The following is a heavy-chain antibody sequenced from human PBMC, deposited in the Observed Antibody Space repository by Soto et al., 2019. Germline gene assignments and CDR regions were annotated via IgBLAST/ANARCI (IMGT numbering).Heavy chain of an antibody. CDR2: INPSGGST. D-gene: IGHD3-3*01. Sequence: GASVKVSCKASGYTFTSYYMHWVRQAPGQGLEWMGIINPSGGSTSYAQKFQGRVTMTRDTSTSTVYMELSSLRSEDTAVYYCARDGTYYDFWSGYYSNYYYYGMDVWGQGTTVTVSS. V-gene: IGHV1-46*01. J-gene: IGHJ6*02. CDR1: GYTFTSYY. CDR3: ARDGTYYDFWSGYYSNYYYYGMDV.